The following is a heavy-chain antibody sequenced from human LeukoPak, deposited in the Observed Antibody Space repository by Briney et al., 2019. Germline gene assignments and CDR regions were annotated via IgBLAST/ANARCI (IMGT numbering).Heavy chain of an antibody. D-gene: IGHD3-22*01. CDR1: GFTFSSYS. CDR2: ISSSSPYI. CDR3: ARKYYDSSAYSDY. J-gene: IGHJ4*02. Sequence: GGSLRLSWAASGFTFSSYSMKWVRQAPGKGLEWVSSISSSSPYIYYADSVKGRFTISRDNAKNSLYLQMNSLRAEDTAVYYCARKYYDSSAYSDYWGQGTLVTVSS. V-gene: IGHV3-21*01.